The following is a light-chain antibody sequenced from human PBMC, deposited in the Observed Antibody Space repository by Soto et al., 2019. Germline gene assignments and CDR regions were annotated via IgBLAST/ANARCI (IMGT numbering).Light chain of an antibody. J-gene: IGKJ1*01. CDR1: QSVRSN. Sequence: EIVMTQSPATLSVSPGERATLSCRASQSVRSNLAWYQQKPGQAPRLLIYGASTRATGIPARFSGSGSGTEFTLTISGLQSEDFAVYYCQQYNNWPSWTFGQGTKVDIK. CDR3: QQYNNWPSWT. V-gene: IGKV3-15*01. CDR2: GAS.